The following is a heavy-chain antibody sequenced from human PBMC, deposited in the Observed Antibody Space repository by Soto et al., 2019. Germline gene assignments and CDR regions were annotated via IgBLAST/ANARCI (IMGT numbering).Heavy chain of an antibody. V-gene: IGHV4-59*12. CDR2: INYSGST. CDR1: GGSISSYY. D-gene: IGHD3-3*01. J-gene: IGHJ6*03. CDR3: ARGRIFGVVIAPYYYYYMDV. Sequence: SGTLSLTCTVSGGSISSYYWSWIRQPPGKGLEWIGYINYSGSTNYNPSLKSRVTISVDTSKNQFSLKLSSVTAADTAVYNCARGRIFGVVIAPYYYYYMDVWGKGTTVTVSS.